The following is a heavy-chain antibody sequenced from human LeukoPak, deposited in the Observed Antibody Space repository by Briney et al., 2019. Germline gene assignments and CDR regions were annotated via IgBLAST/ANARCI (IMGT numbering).Heavy chain of an antibody. J-gene: IGHJ3*02. D-gene: IGHD2-21*01. CDR3: ASLAYCGGDCYQWGKWDAFDI. CDR2: INPSGGST. CDR1: GYTFTSYY. V-gene: IGHV1-46*03. Sequence: ASVKVSCKASGYTFTSYYMHWVRQAPGQGLEWMGIINPSGGSTSYAQKFQGRVTMTRDTSTSTVYMELSSLRSEDTAVYYCASLAYCGGDCYQWGKWDAFDIWSQGTMVTVSS.